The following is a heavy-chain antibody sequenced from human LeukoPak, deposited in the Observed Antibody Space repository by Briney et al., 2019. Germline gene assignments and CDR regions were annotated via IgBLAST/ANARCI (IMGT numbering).Heavy chain of an antibody. D-gene: IGHD2-21*01. CDR1: GFTFSTYG. CDR2: IRHDGSDK. Sequence: GGSLRLSCAASGFTFSTYGIHWVRQAPGKGLEWVAYIRHDGSDKYYADSVRGRFTISRDNSKNTLDLQMNSLGGEDTALYYCAKDLTYSCDYWGQGTLVIVSS. V-gene: IGHV3-30*02. J-gene: IGHJ4*02. CDR3: AKDLTYSCDY.